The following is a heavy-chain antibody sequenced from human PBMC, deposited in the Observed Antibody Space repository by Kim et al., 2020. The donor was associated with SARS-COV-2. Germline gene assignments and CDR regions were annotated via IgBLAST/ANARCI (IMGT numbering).Heavy chain of an antibody. V-gene: IGHV5-10-1*01. D-gene: IGHD2-2*02. CDR2: IDPSDSYT. Sequence: GESLKISCKGSGYSFTSYWISWVRQMPGKGLEWMGRIDPSDSYTNYSPSFQGHVTISADKSISTAYLQWSSLKASDTAMYYCARIRVVYCSSTSCYREGYYYYYGMDVWGQGTTVTVSS. CDR3: ARIRVVYCSSTSCYREGYYYYYGMDV. J-gene: IGHJ6*02. CDR1: GYSFTSYW.